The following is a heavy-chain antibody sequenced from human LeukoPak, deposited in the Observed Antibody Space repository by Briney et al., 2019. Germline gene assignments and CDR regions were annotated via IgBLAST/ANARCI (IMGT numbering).Heavy chain of an antibody. D-gene: IGHD3-3*01. V-gene: IGHV4-39*07. J-gene: IGHJ4*02. CDR1: GGSISSSSYY. CDR3: ARDQGGTIFGVLDY. CDR2: IYSGGSS. Sequence: SETLSLTCTVSGGSISSSSYYWGWIRQPPGKGLEWIGSIYSGGSSYYNPSLKSRVTISVDTSKNQFSLKLSSVTAADTAVYYCARDQGGTIFGVLDYWGQGTLVTVSS.